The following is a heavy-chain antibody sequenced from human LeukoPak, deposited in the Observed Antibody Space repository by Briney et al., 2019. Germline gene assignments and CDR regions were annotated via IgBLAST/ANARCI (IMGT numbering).Heavy chain of an antibody. CDR2: ISSSSFNI. D-gene: IGHD6-13*01. J-gene: IGHJ6*03. V-gene: IGHV3-48*04. CDR1: EFTFVRYA. Sequence: PGGSLRLSCAASEFTFVRYAMNWVRQAPGKGLEWVSYISSSSFNIGYADSVKGRFTISRDNSKNSLYLQMDSLRVEDTAVYYCVRDPSYGSSWYYYMDVWGKGTTVTVSS. CDR3: VRDPSYGSSWYYYMDV.